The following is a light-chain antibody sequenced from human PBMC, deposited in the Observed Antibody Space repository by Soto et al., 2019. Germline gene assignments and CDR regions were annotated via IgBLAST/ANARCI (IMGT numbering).Light chain of an antibody. CDR1: SSNIGSNY. Sequence: QSVLTQPPSASGTPGQRVTISCSGSSSNIGSNYVYWYQQLPGTAPKLLIYRNNQRPSGVPDRFSGSESGTSASRAISGLRSEDEAAYYCAACDDSLSVVFGGGTKVTVL. V-gene: IGLV1-47*01. CDR3: AACDDSLSVV. CDR2: RNN. J-gene: IGLJ2*01.